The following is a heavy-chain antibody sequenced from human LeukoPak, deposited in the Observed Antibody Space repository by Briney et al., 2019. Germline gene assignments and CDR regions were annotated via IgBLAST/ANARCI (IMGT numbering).Heavy chain of an antibody. CDR1: GFTFSTYA. J-gene: IGHJ6*04. Sequence: PGGSLRLSCAASGFTFSTYAMSWVRQAPGKGLEWVSAISGSGGSTYYADSVKGRFTISRDNSKNTLYLQMNSLRAEDTAVYYCAKGHCSSTSCPLEAYYYYGMDVWGKGTTVTVSS. V-gene: IGHV3-23*01. CDR2: ISGSGGST. CDR3: AKGHCSSTSCPLEAYYYYGMDV. D-gene: IGHD2-2*01.